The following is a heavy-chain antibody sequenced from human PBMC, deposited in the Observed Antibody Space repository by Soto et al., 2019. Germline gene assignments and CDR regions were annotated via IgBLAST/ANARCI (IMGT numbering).Heavy chain of an antibody. D-gene: IGHD4-17*01. CDR3: ASRTGDFAIWFDP. Sequence: QVQLQESGPGLVKPSGTLSLTCAVSGGSISSSNWWSWVRLPPGKGLEWIGESYHSGSTNYNPSLKRRVTISIAKSRTQFPLKLSSVTAADTAVYYCASRTGDFAIWFDPWGQGTLVTVSS. CDR2: SYHSGST. CDR1: GGSISSSNW. V-gene: IGHV4-4*02. J-gene: IGHJ5*02.